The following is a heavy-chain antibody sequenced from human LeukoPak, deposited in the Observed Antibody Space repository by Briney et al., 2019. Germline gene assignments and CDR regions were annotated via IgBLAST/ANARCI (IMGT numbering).Heavy chain of an antibody. J-gene: IGHJ5*02. D-gene: IGHD2-8*01. V-gene: IGHV3-48*03. CDR2: ISSSGSTI. Sequence: AGGSLRLSCAASGFTFSNYEMVWLRQAPGKGLEWISYISSSGSTIYYADSVKGRFTVSRDNAENSLYLHMSSLRAGDTAVYYCARDRIMVLGPYNWFDPWGQGTLVTVSS. CDR3: ARDRIMVLGPYNWFDP. CDR1: GFTFSNYE.